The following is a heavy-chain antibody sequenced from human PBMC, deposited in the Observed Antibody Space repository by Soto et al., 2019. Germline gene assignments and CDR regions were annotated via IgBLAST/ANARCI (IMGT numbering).Heavy chain of an antibody. D-gene: IGHD3-16*02. CDR1: GFTFSNYG. J-gene: IGHJ4*02. CDR3: ARDLSGPLDY. CDR2: LWFDGTNK. Sequence: PGGSLRLSCAASGFTFSNYGMHWVRQAPGKWLEWVALLWFDGTNKYYADSVKGRFTISRDISKNTLYLQMNSLRAEDTAVYYCARDLSGPLDYWGQGTLVTVSS. V-gene: IGHV3-33*01.